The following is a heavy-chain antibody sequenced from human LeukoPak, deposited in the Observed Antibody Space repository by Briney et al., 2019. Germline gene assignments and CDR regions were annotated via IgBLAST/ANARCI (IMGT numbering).Heavy chain of an antibody. CDR3: ARARSGYTSGSDFDF. V-gene: IGHV3-21*01. J-gene: IGHJ4*02. CDR2: ISSGSSYI. D-gene: IGHD6-19*01. CDR1: GFTFSSYS. Sequence: PGGSLRLSCPASGFTFSSYSMNWVRQAPGEGLEWVSFISSGSSYIYYADSVKDQFTISRDNAKNSLYLQMNSLRAEDTAVYYCARARSGYTSGSDFDFWGQGTLVTVSS.